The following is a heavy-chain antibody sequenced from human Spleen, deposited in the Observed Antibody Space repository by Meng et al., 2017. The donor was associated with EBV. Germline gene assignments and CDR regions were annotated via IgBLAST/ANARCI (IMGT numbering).Heavy chain of an antibody. CDR1: GYAFTSYD. CDR2: ISAYNGNT. D-gene: IGHD2-2*01. V-gene: IGHV1-18*01. J-gene: IGHJ4*02. Sequence: VESWAEVEKPGASVNVSCKAFGYAFTSYDFNWVRQATGQGLEWMGWISAYNGNTNYVQKLQGRVTMTTDTSTSTAYMELRSLRSDDTAMYYCARDRYATDYWGQGTLVTASS. CDR3: ARDRYATDY.